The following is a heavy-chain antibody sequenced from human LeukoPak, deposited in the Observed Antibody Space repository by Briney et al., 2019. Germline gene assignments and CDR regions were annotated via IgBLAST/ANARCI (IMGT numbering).Heavy chain of an antibody. J-gene: IGHJ4*02. CDR3: AKSDGYGLIDY. V-gene: IGHV4-39*01. CDR1: GASISTSAYY. CDR2: IYYSGST. D-gene: IGHD5-24*01. Sequence: SETLSLTCTVSGASISTSAYYWGWLRQPPGKGLDWIGNIYYSGSTYYNPSLKSRVTISVDSSKNQFSLRLSSVTTADTAVYYCAKSDGYGLIDYWGQGTLVTVSS.